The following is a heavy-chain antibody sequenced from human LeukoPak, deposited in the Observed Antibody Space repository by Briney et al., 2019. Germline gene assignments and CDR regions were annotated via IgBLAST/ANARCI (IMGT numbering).Heavy chain of an antibody. V-gene: IGHV3-21*01. D-gene: IGHD3-10*01. CDR3: VRYYTRHSWYFDL. Sequence: GGSLRLSCAASGFTFSSYSMNWVRQAPGKGLEWVSFISTSSSYIYYADSLKGRFTISRDNAKKSLYLQINSLRAEDTAVYYCVRYYTRHSWYFDLWGRGTLVTVSS. CDR1: GFTFSSYS. CDR2: ISTSSSYI. J-gene: IGHJ2*01.